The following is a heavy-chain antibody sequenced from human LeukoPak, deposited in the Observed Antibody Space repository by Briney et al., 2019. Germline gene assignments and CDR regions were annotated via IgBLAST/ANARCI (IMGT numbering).Heavy chain of an antibody. J-gene: IGHJ5*02. D-gene: IGHD3-10*01. V-gene: IGHV1-2*02. CDR1: GYTFTGYY. CDR2: INPNSGGT. CDR3: ARLGTYYYGSGSSNWFDP. Sequence: ASVTGSCKASGYTFTGYYMHWVRQAPGQGLEWMGWINPNSGGTNYAQKFQGRVTMTRDTSISTAYMELSRLRSDDTAVYYCARLGTYYYGSGSSNWFDPWGQGTLVTVSS.